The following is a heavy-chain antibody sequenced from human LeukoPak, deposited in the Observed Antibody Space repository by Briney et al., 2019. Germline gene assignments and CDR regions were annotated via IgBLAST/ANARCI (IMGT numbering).Heavy chain of an antibody. V-gene: IGHV3-23*01. CDR3: AKVDCGSSGCRRIDF. CDR1: GFTFSSYA. CDR2: ISGGGGST. Sequence: GGSLRLSCAASGFTFSSYAMSWVRQAPGKGLEWVSGISGGGGSTYSADSVRGRFTISRDNSKNILYLQMNSLRAEDTALYYCAKVDCGSSGCRRIDFWGQGTLVTVSS. D-gene: IGHD3-22*01. J-gene: IGHJ4*02.